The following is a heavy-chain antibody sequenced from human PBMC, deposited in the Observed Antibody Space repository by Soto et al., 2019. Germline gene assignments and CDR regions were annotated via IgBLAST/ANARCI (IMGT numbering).Heavy chain of an antibody. V-gene: IGHV3-30*03. CDR1: GFTFSSYA. D-gene: IGHD6-6*01. CDR3: ARGTIVARQHLDY. J-gene: IGHJ4*02. CDR2: ISIRGGDE. Sequence: QVQLVESGGGVVQPGKSLRLSCAASGFTFSSYAMHWARQAPGKGLECVTVISIRGGDEYYAESVRGRFTISRDESKNTLYLQTDSLRVAHSAVYCCARGTIVARQHLDYWGQGTLVTVSS.